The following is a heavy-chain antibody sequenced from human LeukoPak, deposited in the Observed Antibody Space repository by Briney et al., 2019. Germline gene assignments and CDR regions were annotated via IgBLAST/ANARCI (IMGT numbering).Heavy chain of an antibody. CDR1: GYTLTELS. CDR2: FDPEDGET. D-gene: IGHD1-26*01. V-gene: IGHV1-24*01. CDR3: ARAYSGSPEAFDY. J-gene: IGHJ4*02. Sequence: EASVKVSCKVSGYTLTELSMHWVRQAPGKGLEWMGGFDPEDGETIYAQKFQGWVTMTRDTSISTAYMELSRLRSDDTAVYYCARAYSGSPEAFDYWGQGTLATVSS.